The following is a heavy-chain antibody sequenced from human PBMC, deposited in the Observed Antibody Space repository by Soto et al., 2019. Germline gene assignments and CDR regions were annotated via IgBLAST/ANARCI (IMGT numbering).Heavy chain of an antibody. CDR3: TRATFGAVLHLEV. J-gene: IGHJ6*02. Sequence: PSETLSLTCAASCASISTEGYTRSWSRQPPGKGLERIGYFYPSGASNYNPSIRSRVTISLDASRNRFSMSVGSVTAAEAAVYYCTRATFGAVLHLEVWGQGTTVTVSS. D-gene: IGHD3-3*01. CDR2: FYPSGAS. CDR1: CASISTEGYT. V-gene: IGHV4-30-2*01.